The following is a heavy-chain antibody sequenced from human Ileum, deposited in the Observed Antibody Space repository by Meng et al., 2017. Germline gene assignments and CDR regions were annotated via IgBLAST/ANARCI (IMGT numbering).Heavy chain of an antibody. CDR1: GFTFSNSW. CDR2: INRNADGGTA. V-gene: IGHV3-15*01. CDR3: TTYGSGSFAY. Sequence: VGVGGGLVEAGGSLRLSSAASGFTFSNSWMSWVRQAPGKGLEWVGRINRNADGGTANYPAPVKGRFSISRDDSQNRLYLQMSSLKTEDTAVYYCTTYGSGSFAYWGQGTLVTVSS. D-gene: IGHD3-10*01. J-gene: IGHJ4*02.